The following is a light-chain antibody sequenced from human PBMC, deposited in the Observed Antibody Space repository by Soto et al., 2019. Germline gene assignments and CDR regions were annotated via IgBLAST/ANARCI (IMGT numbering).Light chain of an antibody. CDR2: GAS. CDR3: QQYGNSPYT. Sequence: ENVLTQSPGTLSLSPGERATLSCRASQSVTSSYLAWYQEKPGQGPRLLIYGASSRATGIPDRFSGSGSGTDFTLTIIRLEPEDFAVYYCQQYGNSPYTFGQGTKLEIK. CDR1: QSVTSSY. J-gene: IGKJ2*01. V-gene: IGKV3-20*01.